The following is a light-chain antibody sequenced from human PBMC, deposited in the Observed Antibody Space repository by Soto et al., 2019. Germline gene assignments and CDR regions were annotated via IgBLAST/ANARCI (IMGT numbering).Light chain of an antibody. CDR3: QQYGDSVFT. Sequence: EIVLTQSPGTLSLSPGERATLCCRASQSFRSSYLTWYHQKPGQSPRLLIFGASSRATGTPDRISGSGSGTDYTLTINRLEPEDFGVYYCQQYGDSVFTFGPGTTVEIK. J-gene: IGKJ3*01. CDR2: GAS. V-gene: IGKV3-20*01. CDR1: QSFRSSY.